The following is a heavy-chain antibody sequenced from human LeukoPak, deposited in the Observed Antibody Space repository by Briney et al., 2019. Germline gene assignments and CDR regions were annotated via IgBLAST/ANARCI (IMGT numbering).Heavy chain of an antibody. CDR2: ISGNSGAT. V-gene: IGHV3-23*01. CDR3: SKAGDTNYYRHGDY. CDR1: GFTFSSYP. D-gene: IGHD4-11*01. J-gene: IGHJ4*02. Sequence: PGGSLRLSCATSGFTFSSYPMSWVRQAPGRGLEWVSVISGNSGATYYADSVKGRFTISRDNAKNTVYLQMKNLRGEDTALYCCSKAGDTNYYRHGDYWGQGTLVTVSS.